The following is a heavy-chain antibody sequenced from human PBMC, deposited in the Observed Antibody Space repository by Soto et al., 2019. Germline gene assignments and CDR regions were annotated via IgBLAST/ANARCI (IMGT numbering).Heavy chain of an antibody. Sequence: ASETLSLTCTVSGGSISSSSYYWGWIRQPPGKGLEWIGSIYYSGSTYYNPSLKSRVTISVDTSKNQFSLKLSSVTAADTAVYYCASTRSIAAAGTWWFDPWGQGTLVTVSS. D-gene: IGHD6-13*01. CDR1: GGSISSSSYY. J-gene: IGHJ5*02. CDR3: ASTRSIAAAGTWWFDP. V-gene: IGHV4-39*01. CDR2: IYYSGST.